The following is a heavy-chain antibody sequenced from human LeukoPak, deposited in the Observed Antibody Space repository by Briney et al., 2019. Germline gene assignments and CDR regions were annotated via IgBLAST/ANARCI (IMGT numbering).Heavy chain of an antibody. V-gene: IGHV1-8*03. D-gene: IGHD4-17*01. CDR2: MNPNSGNT. CDR3: ARRGLEDYGDYVFYYYMDV. CDR1: GYTFTSYD. J-gene: IGHJ6*03. Sequence: PSASVKVSCKASGYTFTSYDINWVRQATGQGLEWMGWMNPNSGNTGYAQKFQGRVTITRNTSISTAYMELSSLRSEDTAVYYCARRGLEDYGDYVFYYYMDVWGKGTTVTVSS.